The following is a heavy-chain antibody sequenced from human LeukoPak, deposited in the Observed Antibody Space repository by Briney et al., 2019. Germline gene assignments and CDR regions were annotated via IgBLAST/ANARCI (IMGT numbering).Heavy chain of an antibody. J-gene: IGHJ6*03. CDR1: GGSFSDYS. V-gene: IGHV4-34*01. CDR3: ARNLRNYARPPNYYYYYYMDV. D-gene: IGHD4-11*01. CDR2: INHSGST. Sequence: SETLSLTCAVYGGSFSDYSWTWIRQPPGKGLEWIGEINHSGSTNYNPSLKSRVTISVDTSTNQFFLKLSSVTAADTAVYYCARNLRNYARPPNYYYYYYMDVWGKGTTVTVSS.